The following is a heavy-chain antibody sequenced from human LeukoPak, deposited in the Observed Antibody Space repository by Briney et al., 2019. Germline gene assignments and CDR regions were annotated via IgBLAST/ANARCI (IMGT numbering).Heavy chain of an antibody. CDR3: TRLAAFNAFDI. CDR1: GFTFGDSI. D-gene: IGHD6-25*01. J-gene: IGHJ3*02. V-gene: IGHV3-73*01. Sequence: GGSLRLSCATSGFTFGDSIMNWVRQASGKGLEWLGRIGTKSNIYATDYAASLKGRFTISRDGSKNTAYLQMNSLKTEDTAVYYCTRLAAFNAFDIWGQGTKVTVSS. CDR2: IGTKSNIYAT.